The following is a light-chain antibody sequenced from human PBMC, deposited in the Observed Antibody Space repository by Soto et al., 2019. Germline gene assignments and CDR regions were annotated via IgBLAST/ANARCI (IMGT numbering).Light chain of an antibody. CDR2: GAS. CDR3: QQYNSWPLT. J-gene: IGKJ4*01. CDR1: QSVGRN. Sequence: EVVMTQSPATLSVSPGERATLSCRASQSVGRNLAWYQQKPGQAPRLLISGASIRATGCPARFSGSGSGTDFTLTISSLQSADFAVYYCQQYNSWPLTFGGGTKVDIK. V-gene: IGKV3-15*01.